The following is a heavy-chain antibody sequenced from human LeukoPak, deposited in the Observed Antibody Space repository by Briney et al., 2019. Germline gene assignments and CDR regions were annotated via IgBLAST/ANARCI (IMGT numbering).Heavy chain of an antibody. Sequence: SFTSYWIGWVRQMPGKGLEWIGYIYYSGSTYYNPSLKSRVTISVDTSKNQFSLKLSSVTAADTAVYYCARQGDSSGYNDYWGQGTLVTVSS. J-gene: IGHJ4*02. D-gene: IGHD3-22*01. CDR1: SFTSYW. CDR2: IYYSGST. V-gene: IGHV4-39*01. CDR3: ARQGDSSGYNDY.